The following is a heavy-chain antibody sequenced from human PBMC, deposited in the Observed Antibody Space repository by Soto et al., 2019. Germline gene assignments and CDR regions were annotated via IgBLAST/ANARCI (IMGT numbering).Heavy chain of an antibody. D-gene: IGHD3-22*01. V-gene: IGHV3-30-3*01. CDR1: GFTFSDYY. CDR3: AREDSGYYYGYYFDY. J-gene: IGHJ4*02. CDR2: ISYDGSNK. Sequence: GGSLRLSCAASGFTFSDYYMSWIRQAPGKGLEWVAVISYDGSNKYYADSVKGRFTISRDNSKNTLYLQMNSLRAEDTAVYYCAREDSGYYYGYYFDYWGQGTLVTVSS.